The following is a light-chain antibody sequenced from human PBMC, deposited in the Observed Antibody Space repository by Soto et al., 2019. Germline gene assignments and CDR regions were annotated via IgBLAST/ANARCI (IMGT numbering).Light chain of an antibody. V-gene: IGLV2-14*01. CDR1: SSDIGDYNY. J-gene: IGLJ3*02. CDR2: DVS. Sequence: QPASVSGSPGQSITISCTGTSSDIGDYNYVSWYQQYPGKVPKLVIYDVSHRPSGVSNRFSGSKSGNTASLTISGLQAEDEADYYCSSSTTTTSLVVFGGGTQLTVL. CDR3: SSSTTTTSLVV.